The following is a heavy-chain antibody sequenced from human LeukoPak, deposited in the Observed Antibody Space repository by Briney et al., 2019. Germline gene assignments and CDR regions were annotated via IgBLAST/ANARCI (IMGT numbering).Heavy chain of an antibody. CDR3: ARVPWAYYYYGMDV. CDR2: ISSSGSTI. CDR1: GFTFSDYY. V-gene: IGHV3-11*01. J-gene: IGHJ6*02. Sequence: PGGSLRLSCAASGFTFSDYYMSWIRQAPGKGLEWVSYISSSGSTIYYADSVKGRFTISRDNAKNSLYLQMNSLRAEDTAVYYCARVPWAYYYYGMDVWGQGTTVTVSS.